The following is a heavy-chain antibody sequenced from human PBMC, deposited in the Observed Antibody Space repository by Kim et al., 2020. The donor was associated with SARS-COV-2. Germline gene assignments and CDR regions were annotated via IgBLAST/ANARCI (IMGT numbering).Heavy chain of an antibody. D-gene: IGHD6-6*01. CDR1: GGSFSGYY. CDR3: ARGHSSLGDFDY. J-gene: IGHJ4*02. V-gene: IGHV4-34*01. Sequence: SETLSLTCAVYGGSFSGYYWSWIRQPPGKGLEWIGEINHSGSTNYNPSLKSRVTISVDTSKNQFSLKLSSVTAADTAVYYCARGHSSLGDFDYWGQGTLVTVSS. CDR2: INHSGST.